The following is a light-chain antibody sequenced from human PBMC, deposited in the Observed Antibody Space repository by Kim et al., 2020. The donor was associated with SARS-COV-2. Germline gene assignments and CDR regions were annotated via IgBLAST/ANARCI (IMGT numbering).Light chain of an antibody. CDR1: QSVSSSY. Sequence: SPWDRATLSCRASQSVSSSYLAWYQQKPGQAPRLLFYGASSRATGIPDRFSGSGSVTDFTLTISRLEPEDFAVYYCQQYGSAPLTFGGGTKVEIK. CDR3: QQYGSAPLT. J-gene: IGKJ4*01. CDR2: GAS. V-gene: IGKV3-20*01.